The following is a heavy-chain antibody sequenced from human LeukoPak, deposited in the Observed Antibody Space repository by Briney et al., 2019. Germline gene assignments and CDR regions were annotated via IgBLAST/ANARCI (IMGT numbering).Heavy chain of an antibody. CDR3: ARSFGYSYGPLDY. V-gene: IGHV4-39*01. D-gene: IGHD5-18*01. CDR2: IYYSGST. CDR1: GGSISSSSYF. Sequence: SETLSLTCTVSGGSISSSSYFWGWIRQPPGKGLEWIGSIYYSGSTYYNPSLKSRVSISVDTSKNQFSLKLSSVTAADTAVYYCARSFGYSYGPLDYWGQGTLVTVSS. J-gene: IGHJ4*02.